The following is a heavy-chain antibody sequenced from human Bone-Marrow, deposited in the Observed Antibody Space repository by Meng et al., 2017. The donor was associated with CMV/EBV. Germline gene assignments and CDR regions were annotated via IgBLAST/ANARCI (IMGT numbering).Heavy chain of an antibody. V-gene: IGHV3-9*01. J-gene: IGHJ6*02. CDR3: AKDIGGRTTYNFYGMDV. D-gene: IGHD1-1*01. CDR2: ISWNSGDI. Sequence: LSLTCAASGFTFDDYAMHWVRQAPGKDLEWVSGISWNSGDIGYADSVKGRFTISRDNAENSLYLQMNSLRAEDTALYYCAKDIGGRTTYNFYGMDVWGQGTTVTVSS. CDR1: GFTFDDYA.